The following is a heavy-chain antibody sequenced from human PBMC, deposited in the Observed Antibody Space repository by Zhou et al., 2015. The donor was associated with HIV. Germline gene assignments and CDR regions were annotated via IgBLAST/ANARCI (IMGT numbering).Heavy chain of an antibody. CDR2: FDPEDGET. Sequence: QVQLVQSGAEVREPGASVKVSCKVSGYTLTELSIHWVRQTPGKGLECMGTFDPEDGETIYAQKFRGRVTMTEDTSTDTVYMEVRSLRSDDTAVYYCATVLLYFHDSSGSVPNWGQGTLVTVSS. D-gene: IGHD3-22*01. CDR1: GYTLTELS. V-gene: IGHV1-24*01. J-gene: IGHJ4*02. CDR3: ATVLLYFHDSSGSVPN.